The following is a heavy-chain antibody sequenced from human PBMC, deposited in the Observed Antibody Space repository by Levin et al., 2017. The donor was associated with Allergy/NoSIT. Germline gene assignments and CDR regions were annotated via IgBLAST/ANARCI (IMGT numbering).Heavy chain of an antibody. Sequence: GGSLRLSCAASGFTFSSVAMSWVRQAPGAGLEWVSAISDTGAATFYADSVKGRFTISRDNSKNTLYLQMNSLRAEDTAVYYCSKGESSTGTLMHAYWGQGTLVTVSS. D-gene: IGHD2-8*02. CDR3: SKGESSTGTLMHAY. CDR1: GFTFSSVA. J-gene: IGHJ4*02. CDR2: ISDTGAAT. V-gene: IGHV3-23*01.